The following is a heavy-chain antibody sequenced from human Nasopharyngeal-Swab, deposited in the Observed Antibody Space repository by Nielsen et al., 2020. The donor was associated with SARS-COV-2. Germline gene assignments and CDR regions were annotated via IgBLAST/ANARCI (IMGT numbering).Heavy chain of an antibody. CDR2: MNPNSGNT. CDR1: GGTFSSYA. CDR3: TTVAGSYGRFDY. Sequence: APVKVSCKASGGTFSSYAISWVRQAPGQGLEWMGWMNPNSGNTGYAQKFQGRVTMTRNTSISTAYMELSSLRSEDTAVYYCTTVAGSYGRFDYWGQGTLVTVSS. V-gene: IGHV1-8*02. J-gene: IGHJ4*02. D-gene: IGHD1-26*01.